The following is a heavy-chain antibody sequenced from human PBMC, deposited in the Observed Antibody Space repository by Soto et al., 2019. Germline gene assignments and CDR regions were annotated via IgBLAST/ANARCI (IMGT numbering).Heavy chain of an antibody. V-gene: IGHV2-5*02. Sequence: SGPTLVKPTQTLTLTCTFSGFSLSTSGVGVGWIRQPPGKALEWLALIYWDDDKRYTPSLKSRRTITKDTSKNQVVLTMTNMDPVDTATYYCAHTVQSGSRPSTPFDYWGQGTLVTVSS. D-gene: IGHD2-2*01. CDR2: IYWDDDK. J-gene: IGHJ4*02. CDR1: GFSLSTSGVG. CDR3: AHTVQSGSRPSTPFDY.